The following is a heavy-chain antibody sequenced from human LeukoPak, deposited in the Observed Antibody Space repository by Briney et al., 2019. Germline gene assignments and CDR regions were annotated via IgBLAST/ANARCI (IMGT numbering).Heavy chain of an antibody. CDR2: INPNSGGT. D-gene: IGHD6-19*01. Sequence: GESLKISCKGSGYTFTGYYMHWVRQAPGQGLEWMGWINPNSGGTNYAQKFQGWVTMTRDTSISTAYMELSRLRSDDTAVFYCARGWAGSWFDPWGQGTLVTVSS. CDR3: ARGWAGSWFDP. V-gene: IGHV1-2*04. J-gene: IGHJ5*02. CDR1: GYTFTGYY.